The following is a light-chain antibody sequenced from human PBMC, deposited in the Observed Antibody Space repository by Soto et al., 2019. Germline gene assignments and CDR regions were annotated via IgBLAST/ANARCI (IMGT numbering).Light chain of an antibody. Sequence: EIVMTQSPATLSVSPGESATLSCMASQSVSSDLAWYQQKPGQAPRILIYHASTRATGISARFSGSGSGTEFTLTISSLQSEDFAVYYCQQYHKWPITFGQGTRLEIK. V-gene: IGKV3-15*01. J-gene: IGKJ5*01. CDR1: QSVSSD. CDR3: QQYHKWPIT. CDR2: HAS.